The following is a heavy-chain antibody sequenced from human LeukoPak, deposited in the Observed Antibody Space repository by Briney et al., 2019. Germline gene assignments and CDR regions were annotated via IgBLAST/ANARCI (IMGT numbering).Heavy chain of an antibody. CDR3: ARETVFGVVIPTYYFDY. CDR2: IKQDGSEK. V-gene: IGHV3-7*01. D-gene: IGHD3-3*01. Sequence: ETLSLTCTVSGGSISSSSYYWGWIRQPPGKGLEWVANIKQDGSEKYYVDSVKGRFTISRDNAKNSLYLEMNSLRAEDTAVYYCARETVFGVVIPTYYFDYWGQGTLVTVSS. J-gene: IGHJ4*02. CDR1: GGSISSSSYY.